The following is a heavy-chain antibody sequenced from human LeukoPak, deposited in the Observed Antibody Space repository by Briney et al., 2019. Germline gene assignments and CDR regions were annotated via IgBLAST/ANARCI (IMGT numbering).Heavy chain of an antibody. CDR1: GGSISSSSYY. D-gene: IGHD1-26*01. Sequence: SETLSLTCTVSGGSISSSSYYWGWIRQPPGKGLEWIGSIYYSGSTYYNPSLKSRVTISVDTSKNQFSLKLSSVTAADTAVYYCARGYGSGSYGNWFDPWGQGTLVTVSS. J-gene: IGHJ5*02. CDR2: IYYSGST. CDR3: ARGYGSGSYGNWFDP. V-gene: IGHV4-39*01.